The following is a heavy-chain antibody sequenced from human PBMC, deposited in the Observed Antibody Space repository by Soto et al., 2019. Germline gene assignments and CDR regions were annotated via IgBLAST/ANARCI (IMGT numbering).Heavy chain of an antibody. CDR2: INAGNGNT. J-gene: IGHJ5*02. CDR1: GYTLTSYA. Sequence: ASVKVSCKASGYTLTSYAMHWVRQAPGQRLEWMGWINAGNGNTKYSQKFQGRLTISKDTSKSQVVLTMTNMDPVDTATYYCARTGITVARGVGDWYDPWGQGTLVTVSS. CDR3: ARTGITVARGVGDWYDP. V-gene: IGHV1-3*01. D-gene: IGHD3-10*01.